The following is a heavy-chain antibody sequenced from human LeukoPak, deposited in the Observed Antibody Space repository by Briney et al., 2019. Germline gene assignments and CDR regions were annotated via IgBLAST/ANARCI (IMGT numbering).Heavy chain of an antibody. CDR1: GGTFSSYA. V-gene: IGHV1-69*04. J-gene: IGHJ4*02. Sequence: SVKVSCKASGGTFSSYAISWVRQAPGQGLEWMGRIIPILGIANYAQKFQGRVTITADKSTSTAYMELSSLGSEDTAVYYCARDSGSYSDYWGQGTLVTVSS. CDR3: ARDSGSYSDY. CDR2: IIPILGIA. D-gene: IGHD1-26*01.